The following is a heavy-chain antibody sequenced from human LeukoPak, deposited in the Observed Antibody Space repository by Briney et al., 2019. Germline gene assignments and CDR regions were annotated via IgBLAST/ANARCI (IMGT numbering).Heavy chain of an antibody. Sequence: GGSLRLSCTASGVRFSSHAMSWVRQAPGKGPEWVSGITGSGGSTSYAESVKGRFTISRDNSKNTLYLQMNSLRVEDTAIYFCATRPASETYFAVFDYWGQGTLVTVSS. CDR3: ATRPASETYFAVFDY. CDR1: GVRFSSHA. J-gene: IGHJ4*02. CDR2: ITGSGGST. D-gene: IGHD1-26*01. V-gene: IGHV3-23*01.